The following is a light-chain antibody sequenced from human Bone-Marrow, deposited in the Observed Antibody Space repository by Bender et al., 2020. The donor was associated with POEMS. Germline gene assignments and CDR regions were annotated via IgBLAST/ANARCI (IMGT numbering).Light chain of an antibody. CDR2: SDN. V-gene: IGLV3-21*04. J-gene: IGLJ2*01. CDR3: QVWDTNKGV. CDR1: NIGSKS. Sequence: SYVLTQPPSVSVAPGKTARMTCGGDNIGSKSVHWYQQRPGQTPVVVVYSDNDRPSGIPERFSGSNSGNTATLTITRVEVGDEADYYCQVWDTNKGVFGRGTKLTVL.